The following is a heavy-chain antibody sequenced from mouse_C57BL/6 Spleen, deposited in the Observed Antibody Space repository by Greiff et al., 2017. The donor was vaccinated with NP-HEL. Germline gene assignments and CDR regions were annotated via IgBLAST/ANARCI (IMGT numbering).Heavy chain of an antibody. J-gene: IGHJ4*01. D-gene: IGHD2-4*01. CDR1: GFSLTSYG. Sequence: QVHVKQSGPGLVQPSQSLSITCTVSGFSLTSYGVHWVRQSPGKGLEWLGVIWRGGSTDYNAAFMSRLSITKDNSKSQVFFKMTSLQADDTAIYYCAKNRGDYDYYAMDYWGQGTSVTVSS. CDR3: AKNRGDYDYYAMDY. V-gene: IGHV2-5*01. CDR2: IWRGGST.